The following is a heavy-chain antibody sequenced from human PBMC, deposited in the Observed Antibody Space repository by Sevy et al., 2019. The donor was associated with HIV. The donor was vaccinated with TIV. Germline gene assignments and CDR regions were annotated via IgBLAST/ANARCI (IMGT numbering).Heavy chain of an antibody. CDR3: ARDHVKDGDLGDYYYYAMDV. V-gene: IGHV3-11*01. J-gene: IGHJ6*02. CDR2: ISGNDDTI. CDR1: GFILSDYY. D-gene: IGHD4-17*01. Sequence: GSLRLSCAASGFILSDYYMTWVRQAPGKGLEWVSYISGNDDTIYYADSVKGRFTISRDNTKNSLYLQMNSLRAEDTAVYYCARDHVKDGDLGDYYYYAMDVWGQGTTVTVSS.